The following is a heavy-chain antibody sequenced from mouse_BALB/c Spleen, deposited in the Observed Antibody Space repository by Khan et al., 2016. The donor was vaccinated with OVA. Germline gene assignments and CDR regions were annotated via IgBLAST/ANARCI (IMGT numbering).Heavy chain of an antibody. CDR2: TNPTNGRT. CDR3: ARIKKIVATYFDD. D-gene: IGHD1-1*01. V-gene: IGHV1S81*02. Sequence: VQLQQSGAELVKAGASVKMSCKASGYTFTSYWMHWVKQRLGQGLEWFAETNPTNGRTYYNEKFKSKATLTVDKSSSTAYMLLSGPTIEDSAGYYCARIKKIVATYFDDWGQGTTLTGSS. J-gene: IGHJ2*01. CDR1: GYTFTSYW.